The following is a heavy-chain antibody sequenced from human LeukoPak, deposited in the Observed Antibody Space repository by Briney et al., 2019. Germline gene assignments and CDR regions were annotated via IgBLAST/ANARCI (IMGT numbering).Heavy chain of an antibody. J-gene: IGHJ4*02. CDR2: IKEDGSEN. Sequence: GGSLRLSCAASGFTFSRYWMPWVRQAPGKGLEWVANIKEDGSENSYVGSVKGRFTISRDNAKNSLYLQLNSLRAEDTAVYFCARQRYSDYWGQGTLVTVSS. D-gene: IGHD1-1*01. V-gene: IGHV3-7*01. CDR1: GFTFSRYW. CDR3: ARQRYSDY.